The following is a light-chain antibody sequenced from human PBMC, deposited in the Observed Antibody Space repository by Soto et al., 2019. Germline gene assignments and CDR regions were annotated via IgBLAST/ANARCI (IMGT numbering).Light chain of an antibody. CDR2: DAS. J-gene: IGKJ1*01. Sequence: IQMTQSPSTLSASVGDRVTITCRPSQSISSWLAWYQQKPGKAPKLLIYDASSLESGVPSRFSGSGSGTEFTLTISSLQPDDVAADYCQQYNSYSETFGQGTKVDIK. CDR3: QQYNSYSET. CDR1: QSISSW. V-gene: IGKV1-5*01.